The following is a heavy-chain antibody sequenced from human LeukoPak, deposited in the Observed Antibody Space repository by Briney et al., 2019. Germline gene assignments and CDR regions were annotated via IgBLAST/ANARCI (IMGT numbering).Heavy chain of an antibody. Sequence: GGSLRLSCAASGFTFSSYAMNWVRQAPGKGLEWVSAISGRGDITYYTDSVKGRFTISRDTSRSTLYLQMSSLRAEDTAVYYCTKDLAFCGCYCYSGGDNWGQGALVTVSS. V-gene: IGHV3-23*01. CDR1: GFTFSSYA. CDR2: ISGRGDIT. CDR3: TKDLAFCGCYCYSGGDN. D-gene: IGHD2-21*01. J-gene: IGHJ4*02.